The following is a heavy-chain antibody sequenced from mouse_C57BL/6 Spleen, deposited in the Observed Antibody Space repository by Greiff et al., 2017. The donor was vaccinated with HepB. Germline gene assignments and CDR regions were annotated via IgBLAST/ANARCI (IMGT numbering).Heavy chain of an antibody. Sequence: VQLQQSGPELVKPGASVKISCKASGYTFTDYYMNWVKQSHGKSLEWIGDINPNNGGTSYNQKFKGKATLTVDKSSSTAYMELRSLTSEDSAVYYCARAGNYRFDYWGQGTTLTVSS. CDR3: ARAGNYRFDY. J-gene: IGHJ2*01. CDR1: GYTFTDYY. D-gene: IGHD2-1*01. CDR2: INPNNGGT. V-gene: IGHV1-26*01.